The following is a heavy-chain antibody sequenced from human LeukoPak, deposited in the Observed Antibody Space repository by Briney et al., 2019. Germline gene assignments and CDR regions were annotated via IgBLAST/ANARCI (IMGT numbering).Heavy chain of an antibody. CDR2: IYHTGST. D-gene: IGHD2-2*01. CDR1: GGSISSGLYS. CDR3: ARLQYCSGTSCYWFDP. Sequence: SETLSLTCDVSGGSISSGLYSWSWIRQPLGKGLEWIGYIYHTGSTYYNPSLKSRVTISVDTSKNQFSLRLSSVTAADTAVYYCARLQYCSGTSCYWFDPWGQGTLVTVSS. V-gene: IGHV4-30-2*01. J-gene: IGHJ5*02.